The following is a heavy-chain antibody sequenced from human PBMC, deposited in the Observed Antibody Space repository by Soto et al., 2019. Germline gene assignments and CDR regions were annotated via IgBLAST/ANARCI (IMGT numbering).Heavy chain of an antibody. CDR1: GFTFRTYG. CDR3: AKDRHYPDCGMSWFLDL. Sequence: QVQLVESGGGVVQPGRSLRLSCAVSGFTFRTYGMHWVRQAPGKGLEWVAVISYDGSNKHYADSVKGRFTISRDNSTTPLYLQMDRRRFEDTAVFYCAKDRHYPDCGMSWFLDLWGRGTLVTVSS. J-gene: IGHJ2*01. V-gene: IGHV3-30*18. D-gene: IGHD2-21*02. CDR2: ISYDGSNK.